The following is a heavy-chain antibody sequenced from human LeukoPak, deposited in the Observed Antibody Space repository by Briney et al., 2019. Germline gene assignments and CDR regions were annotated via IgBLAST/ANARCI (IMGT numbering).Heavy chain of an antibody. V-gene: IGHV3-7*03. CDR2: IKQDGSEK. CDR3: AKITMVRGGGGYFDY. Sequence: GGSLRLSCAASGFTSSSYWMSWVRQAPGKGLEWVANIKQDGSEKYYGDSVKGRFTISRDNAKNSLYLQMNSLRAEDTAVYYCAKITMVRGGGGYFDYWGQGTLVTVSS. D-gene: IGHD3-10*01. CDR1: GFTSSSYW. J-gene: IGHJ4*02.